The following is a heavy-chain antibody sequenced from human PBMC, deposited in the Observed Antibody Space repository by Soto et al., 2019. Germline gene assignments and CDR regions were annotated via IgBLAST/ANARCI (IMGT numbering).Heavy chain of an antibody. J-gene: IGHJ2*01. CDR3: AIEYSGYAPGWYFDL. D-gene: IGHD5-12*01. CDR2: INAGNGNT. V-gene: IGHV1-3*01. Sequence: ASVKVSCKASGYTFSSHAMHWVRQAPGQRLEWMGWINAGNGNTKYSQKFQGRVTITRDTSASTAYMELSSLRSEDTAVYYCAIEYSGYAPGWYFDLWGRGTLVTVSS. CDR1: GYTFSSHA.